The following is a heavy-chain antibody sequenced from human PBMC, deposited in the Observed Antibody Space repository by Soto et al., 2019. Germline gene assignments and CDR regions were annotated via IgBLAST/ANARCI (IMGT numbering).Heavy chain of an antibody. V-gene: IGHV3-74*01. J-gene: IGHJ4*02. D-gene: IGHD1-1*01. CDR3: ARGGLEPFDY. Sequence: GGSLLLSWVPSVFTLGYYWMAWLRQAPGRGLVCVSRINDYGTTINYAESVEGRFIISRDDAKSEVYLQMNNVRAEDSAVYYCARGGLEPFDYWGQGAMVTVSS. CDR1: VFTLGYYW. CDR2: INDYGTTI.